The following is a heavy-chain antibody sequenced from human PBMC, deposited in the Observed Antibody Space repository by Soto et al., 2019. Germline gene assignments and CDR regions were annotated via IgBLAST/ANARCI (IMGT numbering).Heavy chain of an antibody. Sequence: GGSLRLSCGVSGFTFSDAWMNWVRQAPGKGLEWVARVKSKTHGGTADYAAPVKGRFTMSRDDSENTVFLQMNSLKTEDTAVYYCAIGGYYHDYRGTGTLVTASS. CDR2: VKSKTHGGTA. CDR1: GFTFSDAW. J-gene: IGHJ4*02. CDR3: AIGGYYHDY. V-gene: IGHV3-15*01. D-gene: IGHD3-22*01.